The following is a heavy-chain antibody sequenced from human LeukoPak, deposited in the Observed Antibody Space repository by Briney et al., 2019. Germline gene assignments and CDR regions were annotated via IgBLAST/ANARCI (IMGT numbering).Heavy chain of an antibody. CDR2: MNPKSGGT. D-gene: IGHD5-24*01. J-gene: IGHJ4*02. Sequence: ASVKVSCKASGYTFTGYYVHWVRQAPGQGLEWMGWMNPKSGGTNYAQKFEARVTMNRDTSISTAYMELSRLRFDDTAVYYCARSGYNRFDYWGQGTLVTVSS. CDR3: ARSGYNRFDY. V-gene: IGHV1-2*02. CDR1: GYTFTGYY.